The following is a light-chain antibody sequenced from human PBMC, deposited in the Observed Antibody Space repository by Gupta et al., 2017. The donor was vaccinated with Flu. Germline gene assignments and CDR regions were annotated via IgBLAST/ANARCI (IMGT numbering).Light chain of an antibody. J-gene: IGKJ4*01. CDR3: QNDGNSSLT. Sequence: AFTHSPATLSSSPGERAALSGRASQRSNSNYLTWHQQTPGQVPRRLIYGTSRRATGIPDRFGGSGSGTDFTLTISRLEPEDFAVYYCQNDGNSSLTFGGGTKVEIK. V-gene: IGKV3-20*01. CDR2: GTS. CDR1: QRSNSNY.